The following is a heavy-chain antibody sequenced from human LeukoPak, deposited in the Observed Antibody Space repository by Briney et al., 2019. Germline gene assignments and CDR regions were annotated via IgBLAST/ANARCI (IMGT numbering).Heavy chain of an antibody. D-gene: IGHD7-27*01. CDR1: GYTFTGYY. V-gene: IGHV1-2*02. J-gene: IGHJ3*02. CDR3: ARDPTLGLMLFDI. CDR2: INPNSGGT. Sequence: GASVKVSCKASGYTFTGYYMHWVRQAPGQGLEWMGWINPNSGGTNYAQKFQGRVTMTRDTSISTAYMELSGLRSDDTAVYYCARDPTLGLMLFDIWGQGTMVTVSS.